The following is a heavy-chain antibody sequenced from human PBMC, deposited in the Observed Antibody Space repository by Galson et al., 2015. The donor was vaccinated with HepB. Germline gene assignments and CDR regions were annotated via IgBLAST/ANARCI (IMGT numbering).Heavy chain of an antibody. CDR1: GFTFSSYA. D-gene: IGHD5-18*01. CDR3: ARDLLRGYSYGPLDY. J-gene: IGHJ4*02. CDR2: ISYDGSNK. Sequence: SLRLSCAASGFTFSSYAMHWVRQAPGKGLEWVAVISYDGSNKYYADSVKGRFTISRDNSKNTLYLQMNSLRAEDTAVYYCARDLLRGYSYGPLDYWGQGTLVTVSS. V-gene: IGHV3-30*04.